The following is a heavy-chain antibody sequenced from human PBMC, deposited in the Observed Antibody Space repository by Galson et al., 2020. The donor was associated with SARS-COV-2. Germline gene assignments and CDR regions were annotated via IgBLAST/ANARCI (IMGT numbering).Heavy chain of an antibody. CDR3: AKQVSQYGSGWSYYFDY. V-gene: IGHV3-33*06. CDR2: MWYDGSNK. J-gene: IGHJ4*02. D-gene: IGHD6-19*01. Sequence: QAGGSLRLSCAASGFTFSSYGMHWLRQAPGKGLEWVAVMWYDGSNKYYADSVKGRFTISRDNSKNTLYLQMNSLRAEDTAVYYCAKQVSQYGSGWSYYFDYWGQGTLVTVSS. CDR1: GFTFSSYG.